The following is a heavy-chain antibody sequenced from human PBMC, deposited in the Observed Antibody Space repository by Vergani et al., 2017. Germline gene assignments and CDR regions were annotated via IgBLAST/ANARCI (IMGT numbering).Heavy chain of an antibody. D-gene: IGHD3-16*01. V-gene: IGHV1-8*01. CDR2: MNPNSGNT. CDR3: AKAPGGVRGTKYYYYYYYMDV. Sequence: QVQLVQSGAEVKKPGASVKVSCKASGYTFTSYDINWVRQATGQGLEWMGWMNPNSGNTGYAQKFQGRVTMTRNTSISTAYMELSSLRSEATAVYYCAKAPGGVRGTKYYYYYYYMDVWGKGTTVTVSS. J-gene: IGHJ6*03. CDR1: GYTFTSYD.